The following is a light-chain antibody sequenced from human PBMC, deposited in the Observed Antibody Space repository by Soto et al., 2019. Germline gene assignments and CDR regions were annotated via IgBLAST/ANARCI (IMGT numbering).Light chain of an antibody. V-gene: IGKV1-5*03. CDR1: QSISAW. J-gene: IGKJ4*01. CDR2: KAS. Sequence: DIQMTQSPSTLSASVGDRVIITCRASQSISAWLAWYQQKPGKAPKLLIYKASSLESGVPSRFSGSGSGTEFTLTISGLQPDDFATYYCQQYNSNPLTFGGGTMVEIK. CDR3: QQYNSNPLT.